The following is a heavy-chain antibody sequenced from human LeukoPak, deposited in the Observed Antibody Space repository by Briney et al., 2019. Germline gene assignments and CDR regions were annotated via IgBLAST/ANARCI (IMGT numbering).Heavy chain of an antibody. J-gene: IGHJ6*02. D-gene: IGHD5-18*01. CDR3: ASPYSYGKNYYYYGMDV. V-gene: IGHV3-66*02. CDR2: IYSGGST. CDR1: GFTVSSNY. Sequence: GGSLRLSCAASGFTVSSNYMSWVRQAPGKGLEWVSVIYSGGSTYYADSVKGRFTISRDNSKNTLYLQMNSLRAEDTAVYYCASPYSYGKNYYYYGMDVWGQGTTVTVSS.